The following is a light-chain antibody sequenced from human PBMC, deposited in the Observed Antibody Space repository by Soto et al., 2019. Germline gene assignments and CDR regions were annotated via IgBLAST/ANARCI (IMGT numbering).Light chain of an antibody. J-gene: IGKJ3*01. CDR2: AAS. Sequence: EIVLTQSPGTLSLSPGERATLSCRASQSINNRYLAWYQQKPGQAPRLLIYAASSRATCIPDRFSGSGSGTDFTLTISRLEPEDFALYYCQQFGSSSGFTFGPGTKVDIK. CDR1: QSINNRY. CDR3: QQFGSSSGFT. V-gene: IGKV3-20*01.